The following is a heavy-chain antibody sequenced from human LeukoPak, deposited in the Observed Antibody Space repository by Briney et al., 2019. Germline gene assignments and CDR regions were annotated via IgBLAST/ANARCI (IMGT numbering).Heavy chain of an antibody. CDR2: IKQDGSEK. V-gene: IGHV3-7*04. Sequence: PGGSLRLSCAASGFTFSSYSMNWVRQAPGKGLEWVANIKQDGSEKYYVDSVKGRFTISRDNAKNSLYLQMNSLRAEDTAVYYCARDMYCGGDCYSGPDYWGQGTLVTVSS. CDR3: ARDMYCGGDCYSGPDY. D-gene: IGHD2-21*02. J-gene: IGHJ4*02. CDR1: GFTFSSYS.